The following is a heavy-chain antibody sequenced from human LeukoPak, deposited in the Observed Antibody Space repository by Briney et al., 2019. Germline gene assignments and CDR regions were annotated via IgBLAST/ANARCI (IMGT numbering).Heavy chain of an antibody. V-gene: IGHV4-59*01. D-gene: IGHD3-16*01. CDR1: GGSISSYY. CDR3: ARETSQKGAHYMDV. CDR2: IYYSGST. Sequence: SETLSLTCTVSGGSISSYYWSWIRQPPGKGLEWIGYIYYSGSTNYNPSLKSRVTISVDTSKNQFSLKLGSVTAADTAVYYCARETSQKGAHYMDVWGKGTTVTISS. J-gene: IGHJ6*03.